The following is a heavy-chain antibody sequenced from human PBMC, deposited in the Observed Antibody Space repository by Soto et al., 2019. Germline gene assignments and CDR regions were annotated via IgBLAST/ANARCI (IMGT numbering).Heavy chain of an antibody. V-gene: IGHV3-23*01. D-gene: IGHD6-13*01. J-gene: IGHJ5*02. CDR1: GFTFSSYA. Sequence: EVQLLESGGGLVQPGGSLRLSCAASGFTFSSYAMSWVRQAPGKGLEWVSAISGSGGSTYYADSVKGRFTISRDNSKNTLYLQMNSPRAEDTAVYYCAKGKLAAAGTRPPYNWFDPWGQGTLVTVSS. CDR2: ISGSGGST. CDR3: AKGKLAAAGTRPPYNWFDP.